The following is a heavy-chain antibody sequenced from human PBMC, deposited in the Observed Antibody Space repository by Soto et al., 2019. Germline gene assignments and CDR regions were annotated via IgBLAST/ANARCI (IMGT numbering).Heavy chain of an antibody. J-gene: IGHJ4*02. D-gene: IGHD2-2*01. Sequence: GESLKISCAASGFTFSSYWMHWVRQAPGKGMVWVSRINSDGSTTTYADSVKGRFTISRDNARNTLYLQMNSLRAEDTAVYYCAREGEPYCSSTSCQRPFNSWGQGTLVTVSS. CDR3: AREGEPYCSSTSCQRPFNS. CDR1: GFTFSSYW. CDR2: INSDGSTT. V-gene: IGHV3-74*01.